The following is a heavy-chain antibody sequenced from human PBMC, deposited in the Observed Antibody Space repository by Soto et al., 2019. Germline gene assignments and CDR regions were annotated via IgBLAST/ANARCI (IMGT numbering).Heavy chain of an antibody. CDR1: GFTFSRYW. CDR3: VREGSYSGCTEGLDI. D-gene: IGHD2-21*01. J-gene: IGHJ3*02. V-gene: IGHV3-74*01. Sequence: EVQLVEAGGGSVQPGGSLRLSCAASGFTFSRYWMHWVRQPPGKVLVWVSRINSDGSTTNYADSVKGRFTISRDNAKNTLYLQMNRMRVDDTAVYYCVREGSYSGCTEGLDIWVQGTMGIVSS. CDR2: INSDGSTT.